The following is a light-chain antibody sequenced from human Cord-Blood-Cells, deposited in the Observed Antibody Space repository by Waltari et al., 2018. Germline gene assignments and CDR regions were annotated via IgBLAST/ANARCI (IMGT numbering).Light chain of an antibody. CDR3: QQSYSTPFT. V-gene: IGKV1-39*01. Sequence: DIQMTQSPSSLSASLGVSATITCRASQSITRYLNWYQQKPGKAPKLLIYAASSLQSGVPARFTGSGSGTDFTLTISSLQPEDFATYYCQQSYSTPFTFGPGTKVDIK. CDR1: QSITRY. CDR2: AAS. J-gene: IGKJ3*01.